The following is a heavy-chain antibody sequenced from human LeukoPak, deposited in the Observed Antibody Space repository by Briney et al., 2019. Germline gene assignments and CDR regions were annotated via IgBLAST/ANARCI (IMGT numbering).Heavy chain of an antibody. Sequence: PSETLSLTCTVSGGSISSSSHYWGWIRQPPGKGLEWIGSIYYSGSTYYNPSLKSRVTISVDTSKNQFSLKLSSVTAADTAVYYCARDRLVRGVYYYYGMDVWGQGTTVTVSS. V-gene: IGHV4-39*07. J-gene: IGHJ6*02. D-gene: IGHD3-10*01. CDR2: IYYSGST. CDR3: ARDRLVRGVYYYYGMDV. CDR1: GGSISSSSHY.